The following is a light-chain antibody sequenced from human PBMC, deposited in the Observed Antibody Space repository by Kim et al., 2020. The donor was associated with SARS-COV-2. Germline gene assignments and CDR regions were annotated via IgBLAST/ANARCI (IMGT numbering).Light chain of an antibody. V-gene: IGLV3-9*01. J-gene: IGLJ3*02. Sequence: SYELTQPLSVSVALGQTARITCGGNNIVSKNVHWFQKKPGLAPVLVIYRNYNRPSGIPERFSGSTSGNTATLIISGAQAGDEGDYYCQVWDSHTGVFGGGTQLTVL. CDR1: NIVSKN. CDR3: QVWDSHTGV. CDR2: RNY.